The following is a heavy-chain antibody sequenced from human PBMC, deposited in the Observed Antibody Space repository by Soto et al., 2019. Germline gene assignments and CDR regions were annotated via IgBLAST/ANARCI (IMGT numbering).Heavy chain of an antibody. J-gene: IGHJ4*02. CDR1: GGSISSTYW. CDR2: IYYSGST. Sequence: SSETLSLTCAVSGGSISSTYWWSWVRQPPGKGLEWIGEIYYSGSTNYNPSLQTRVTISLDKSKSQFSLKLNSVTAADSAVYFCARLEGLATISYYFDFWGPGALVTVSS. V-gene: IGHV4-4*02. D-gene: IGHD3-9*01. CDR3: ARLEGLATISYYFDF.